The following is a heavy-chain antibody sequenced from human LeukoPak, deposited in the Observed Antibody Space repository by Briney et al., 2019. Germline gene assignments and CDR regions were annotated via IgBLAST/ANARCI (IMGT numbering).Heavy chain of an antibody. D-gene: IGHD3-10*01. J-gene: IGHJ4*02. V-gene: IGHV3-23*01. CDR1: GFTFISYA. CDR2: IRRCGGST. CDR3: AKRPRGNYLDPFDY. Sequence: PGGSLILCCAASGFTFISYAMSWVRRAPGKGLEWVSGIRRCGGSTYYADSVEGRFTISRDNSKNRLYLQMNSLRAEDTAVYCCAKRPRGNYLDPFDYWGQGTLVTVSS.